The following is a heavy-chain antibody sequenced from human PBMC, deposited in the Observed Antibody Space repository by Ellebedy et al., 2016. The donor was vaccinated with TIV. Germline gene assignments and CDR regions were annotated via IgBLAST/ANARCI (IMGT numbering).Heavy chain of an antibody. J-gene: IGHJ6*02. CDR1: GGSISSSSYY. D-gene: IGHD4/OR15-4a*01. V-gene: IGHV4-39*01. CDR3: ARRRTPDYDYYGMDV. CDR2: IYYSGST. Sequence: SETLSLTCTVSGGSISSSSYYWGWIRQPPGKGLEWIGSIYYSGSTYYNPSLKSRVTISVDTSKNQFSLKLSSVTAADTAVYYCARRRTPDYDYYGMDVWGQGTTVTVSS.